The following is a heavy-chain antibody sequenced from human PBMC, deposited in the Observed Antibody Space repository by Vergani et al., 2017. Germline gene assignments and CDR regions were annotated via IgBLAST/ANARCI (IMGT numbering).Heavy chain of an antibody. CDR2: IYHSGST. CDR3: ASWSGDIVGVPAAMRLGDAFDI. CDR1: GYSISSGYY. V-gene: IGHV4-38-2*02. D-gene: IGHD2-2*01. Sequence: VQLQESGPGLVKPSETLSLTCTVSGYSISSGYYWGWIRQPPGKGLEWIGSIYHSGSTYYNTSLKSRVTISVDTSKNQVSLKLSSVTAADTAVYYCASWSGDIVGVPAAMRLGDAFDIWGQGTMVTVSS. J-gene: IGHJ3*02.